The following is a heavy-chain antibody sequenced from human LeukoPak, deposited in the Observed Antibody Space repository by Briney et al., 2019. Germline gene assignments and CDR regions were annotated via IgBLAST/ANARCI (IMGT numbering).Heavy chain of an antibody. Sequence: SETLSLTCAVYGGSFSGYYWSWIRQPPGKGLEWIGEINHSGSTNYNPSLKSPVTLSVDTSKNQFSLNLSSVTAADTAVYFCARGGYGSGWDYMDVWGKGTTVPVSS. CDR2: INHSGST. J-gene: IGHJ6*03. CDR3: ARGGYGSGWDYMDV. V-gene: IGHV4-34*01. CDR1: GGSFSGYY. D-gene: IGHD3-10*01.